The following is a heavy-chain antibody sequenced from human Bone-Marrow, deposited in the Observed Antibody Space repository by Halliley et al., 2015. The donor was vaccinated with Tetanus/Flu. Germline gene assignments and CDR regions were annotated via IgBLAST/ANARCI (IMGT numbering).Heavy chain of an antibody. CDR3: ARGAASGGNRLSTFAF. Sequence: SLRLSCAASRFTFSWYSMHWVRQAPGKGLEYVGGISHNGRSTYYADSVKARFTISRDNSKNTLYLQMGSLRSEDMAVYYCARGAASGGNRLSTFAFWGRGTLVPVSS. V-gene: IGHV3-64*02. CDR2: ISHNGRST. CDR1: RFTFSWYS. J-gene: IGHJ4*02. D-gene: IGHD2-15*01.